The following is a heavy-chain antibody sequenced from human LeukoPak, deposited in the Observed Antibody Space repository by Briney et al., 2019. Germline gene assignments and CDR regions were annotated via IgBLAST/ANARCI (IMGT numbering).Heavy chain of an antibody. D-gene: IGHD3-16*01. CDR2: ISGRSSHV. CDR3: GRAFPPLRTSPAGDL. CDR1: GFSFSDYD. J-gene: IGHJ1*01. Sequence: TPGGSLRLSCSASGFSFSDYDMNWVRQAPGKGLEWVSAISGRSSHVYYGESVKGRFTISRDNAKNSLYLQLDSLGVEDTAVYYCGRAFPPLRTSPAGDLWGQGTLVTVSS. V-gene: IGHV3-21*01.